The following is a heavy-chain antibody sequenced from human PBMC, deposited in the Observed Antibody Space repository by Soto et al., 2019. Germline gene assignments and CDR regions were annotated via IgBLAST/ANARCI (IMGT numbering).Heavy chain of an antibody. D-gene: IGHD5-12*01. CDR3: AKVDRYSGYDKGKAYYYYGMDV. Sequence: GGSLRLSCAASGFTFSSYGMHWVRQAPGKGLEWVAVISYDGSNKYYADSVKGRFTISRDNSKNTLYLQMNSLRAEDTAVYYCAKVDRYSGYDKGKAYYYYGMDVWGQGTTVTVSS. J-gene: IGHJ6*02. V-gene: IGHV3-30*18. CDR2: ISYDGSNK. CDR1: GFTFSSYG.